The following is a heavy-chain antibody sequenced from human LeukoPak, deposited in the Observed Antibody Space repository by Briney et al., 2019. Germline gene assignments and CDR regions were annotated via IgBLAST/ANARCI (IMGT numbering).Heavy chain of an antibody. J-gene: IGHJ4*02. V-gene: IGHV3-74*01. CDR1: DFTFRSHW. CDR3: ARGHVTGSDRHWDY. CDR2: IIGDGNSI. Sequence: GGSLRLSCATSDFTFRSHWMHWVRQAPGKGLVWVSRIIGDGNSISYADSVKGRFTISRDNAKNTLYLQMNSLRVEDTAVYYRARGHVTGSDRHWDYWGQGVLVTVSS. D-gene: IGHD3-9*01.